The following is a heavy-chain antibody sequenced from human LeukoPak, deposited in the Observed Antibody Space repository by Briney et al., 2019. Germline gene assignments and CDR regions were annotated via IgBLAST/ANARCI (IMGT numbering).Heavy chain of an antibody. CDR3: ARDGNYDFWSGYYYYHGMDV. J-gene: IGHJ6*02. V-gene: IGHV1-8*01. D-gene: IGHD3-3*01. CDR2: MNPNSGNT. CDR1: GYTFTSYD. Sequence: ASVKVSCKASGYTFTSYDINWVRQATGQGLEWMGWMNPNSGNTGYAQKFQGRVTMTRNTSISTAYMELSSLRSEDTAVYYCARDGNYDFWSGYYYYHGMDVWGQGTTVTVSS.